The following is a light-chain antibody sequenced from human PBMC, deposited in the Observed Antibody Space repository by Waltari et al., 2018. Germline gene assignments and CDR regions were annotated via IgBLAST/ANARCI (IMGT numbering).Light chain of an antibody. CDR3: QQYDNLPLT. CDR1: QDISNY. V-gene: IGKV1-33*01. CDR2: DAS. J-gene: IGKJ4*01. Sequence: DIQMTQSPSSLSASVGDRVTITCPASQDISNYLNWYQQKPGKAPTLLIYDASNLETGVPSRFSGSGSGTDFTFTISSLQPEDIATYYCQQYDNLPLTFGGGTKVEIK.